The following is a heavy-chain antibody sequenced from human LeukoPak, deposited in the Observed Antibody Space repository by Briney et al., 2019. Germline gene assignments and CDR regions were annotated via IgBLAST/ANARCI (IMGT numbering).Heavy chain of an antibody. Sequence: GESLKISCKGSRYSFTSYWIGWVRQMPGKGLEWMGIIYPGDSDTRYSPSFQGQVTISADKSISTAYLQWSSLKASDTAMYYCARHFYCSGGSCYPFSPWGQGTLVTVSS. CDR2: IYPGDSDT. CDR1: RYSFTSYW. CDR3: ARHFYCSGGSCYPFSP. J-gene: IGHJ5*02. D-gene: IGHD2-15*01. V-gene: IGHV5-51*01.